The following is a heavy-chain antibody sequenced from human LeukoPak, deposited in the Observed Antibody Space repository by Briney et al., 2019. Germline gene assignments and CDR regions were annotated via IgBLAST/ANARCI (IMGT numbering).Heavy chain of an antibody. D-gene: IGHD3-10*01. CDR2: IKQDGSEK. CDR3: ARHPPAPLYGSGSFDY. J-gene: IGHJ4*02. CDR1: GFTFSSYW. V-gene: IGHV3-7*01. Sequence: PGGSLRLSCAASGFTFSSYWMSWVRQAPGKGLEWVANIKQDGSEKYYEDSVKGRFTISRDNAKNSLHLQMNSLRAEDTAVYYCARHPPAPLYGSGSFDYWGQGTLVTVSS.